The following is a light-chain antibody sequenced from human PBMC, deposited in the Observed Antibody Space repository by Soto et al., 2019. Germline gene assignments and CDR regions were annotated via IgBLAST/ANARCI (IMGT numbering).Light chain of an antibody. CDR2: EVS. J-gene: IGLJ2*01. V-gene: IGLV2-8*01. Sequence: QSALTQPPSASGSPGQSVTISCTGTSSDVGGYNYVSWYQQRPGKAPKLMISEVSKRPSGVPDRFSGSKSGNTASLTVSGLQADDEADYYCSSYADSNILFGGGTKLTVL. CDR1: SSDVGGYNY. CDR3: SSYADSNIL.